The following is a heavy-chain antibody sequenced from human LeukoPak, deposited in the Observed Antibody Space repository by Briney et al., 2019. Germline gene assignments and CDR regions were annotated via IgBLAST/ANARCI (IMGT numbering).Heavy chain of an antibody. CDR3: AKDRGYITYYFDY. V-gene: IGHV3-30*18. D-gene: IGHD3-10*01. Sequence: GRSLRLSCAASGFTFSNYGMHWVRQAPGKGLEWVAVISYDGSNKYYADSVKGRFTISRDNSKNTLYLQMNSLRAEDTAVYYCAKDRGYITYYFDYWGQGTLVTVSS. CDR1: GFTFSNYG. J-gene: IGHJ4*02. CDR2: ISYDGSNK.